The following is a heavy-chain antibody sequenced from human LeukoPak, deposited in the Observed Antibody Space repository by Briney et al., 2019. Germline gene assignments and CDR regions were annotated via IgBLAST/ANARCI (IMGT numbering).Heavy chain of an antibody. J-gene: IGHJ6*02. CDR2: IYYSGST. Sequence: SGTLSLTCTGTGGSISSYYWSWIRQPPAKGLDWIGYIYYSGSTNYNPSLKCRVTISVDPSKNQFSLKLSSVTAADTAVYYCARVRAIAGYYGMDVWGQGTTVTVSS. V-gene: IGHV4-59*01. CDR3: ARVRAIAGYYGMDV. CDR1: GGSISSYY.